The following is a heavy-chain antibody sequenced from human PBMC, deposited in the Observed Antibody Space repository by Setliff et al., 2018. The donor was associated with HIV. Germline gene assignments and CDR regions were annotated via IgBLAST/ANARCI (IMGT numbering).Heavy chain of an antibody. V-gene: IGHV3-7*02. CDR1: GFTFSNNW. Sequence: SGFTFSNNWMAWVRLAPGKGLEWVANIKQDGSVKNYVDSVRGRFTISRDNAENSLFLQMTGLRPEDTAVYYCASSGSGSYINWFGPWGQGTLVTVSS. CDR2: IKQDGSVK. J-gene: IGHJ5*02. D-gene: IGHD3-10*01. CDR3: ASSGSGSYINWFGP.